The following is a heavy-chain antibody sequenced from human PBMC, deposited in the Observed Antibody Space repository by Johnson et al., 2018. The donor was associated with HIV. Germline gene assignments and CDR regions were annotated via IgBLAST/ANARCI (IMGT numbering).Heavy chain of an antibody. V-gene: IGHV3-66*01. J-gene: IGHJ3*01. CDR3: ARDGESQQLPLGDALDV. Sequence: VQLVESGGGLVQPGGSLRLSCGASGFSVSNTYMNWVRQAPGKGLEWVSIIYSGGNTYYADSVRGRFTISRDNSKNILYLQMSSLRAEDTAIYYCARDGESQQLPLGDALDVWGQGTIVTVSS. CDR1: GFSVSNTY. CDR2: IYSGGNT. D-gene: IGHD6-13*01.